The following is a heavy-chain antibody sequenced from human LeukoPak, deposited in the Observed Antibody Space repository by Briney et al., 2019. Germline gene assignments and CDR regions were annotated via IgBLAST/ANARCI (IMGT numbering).Heavy chain of an antibody. CDR3: AKFPQRWEAAIPRGD. Sequence: PGGSLRLSCAASGFTFSSYAMSWVRQAPGKGLEWVSAISGSGGSAYYADSVKGRFTISRDNSRNTLYLQMNSLRAEDTAVYYCAKFPQRWEAAIPRGDWGQGTLVTVSS. D-gene: IGHD2-2*01. J-gene: IGHJ4*02. CDR2: ISGSGGSA. CDR1: GFTFSSYA. V-gene: IGHV3-23*01.